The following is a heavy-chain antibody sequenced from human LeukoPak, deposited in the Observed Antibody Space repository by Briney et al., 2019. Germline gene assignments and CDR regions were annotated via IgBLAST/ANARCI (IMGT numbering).Heavy chain of an antibody. CDR2: ISSSSSYI. J-gene: IGHJ4*02. Sequence: GGSLRLSCAASGFTFSSYSMNWVRQAPGKGLEWGSSISSSSSYIYYAASVKGRFTISRDNAKNSLYLQMNSLRAEDTAVYYCAREADDYVWGSYRPPFDYWGQGTLVTVSS. V-gene: IGHV3-21*01. CDR1: GFTFSSYS. D-gene: IGHD3-16*02. CDR3: AREADDYVWGSYRPPFDY.